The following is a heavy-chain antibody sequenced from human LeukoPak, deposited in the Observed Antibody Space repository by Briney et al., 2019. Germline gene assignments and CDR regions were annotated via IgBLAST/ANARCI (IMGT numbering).Heavy chain of an antibody. CDR3: ARDYHLEVADY. D-gene: IGHD6-19*01. CDR1: GYTFTGYY. Sequence: GASVKVSFYASGYTFTGYYMHWLRQAPGQGLEWMGWINPNSGGTNYAQKFQGRVTMTRETSISTAYMELSRLRSDDTAVYYCARDYHLEVADYWGQGTLVTVSS. J-gene: IGHJ4*02. CDR2: INPNSGGT. V-gene: IGHV1-2*02.